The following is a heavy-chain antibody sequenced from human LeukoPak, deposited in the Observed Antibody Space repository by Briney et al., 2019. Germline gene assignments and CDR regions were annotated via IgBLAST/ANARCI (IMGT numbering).Heavy chain of an antibody. CDR3: ARHRARWDTCYFDY. CDR1: GGSISSSSYY. CDR2: IYYSGST. J-gene: IGHJ4*02. D-gene: IGHD1-26*01. V-gene: IGHV4-39*01. Sequence: PSKTLSLTCTVSGGSISSSSYYWGWIRQPPGKGLEWIGSIYYSGSTYYNPSLKSRVTISVDTSKNQFSLKLSSVTAADTAVYYCARHRARWDTCYFDYWGQGTLVTVSS.